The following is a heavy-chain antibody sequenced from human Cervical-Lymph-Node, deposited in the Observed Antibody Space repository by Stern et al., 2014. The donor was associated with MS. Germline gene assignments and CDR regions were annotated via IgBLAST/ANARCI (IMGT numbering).Heavy chain of an antibody. CDR2: LYWDDEK. D-gene: IGHD1-26*01. J-gene: IGHJ5*02. CDR1: GFSLTTSGVG. V-gene: IGHV2-5*02. Sequence: QITLKESGPTLVKPTQTLTLTCDFSGFSLTTSGVGVGWIRQPPGKALEWLALLYWDDEKRYSPSLKNRLFIITDTAKNQVVLTMTNMDPVDTGTYYCAHRSTSVAGAWASWGQGILVVVSS. CDR3: AHRSTSVAGAWAS.